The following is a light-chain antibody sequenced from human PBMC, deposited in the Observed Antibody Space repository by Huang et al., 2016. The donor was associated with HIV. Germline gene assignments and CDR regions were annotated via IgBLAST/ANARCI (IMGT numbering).Light chain of an antibody. CDR3: QQRTDWPT. V-gene: IGKV3-11*01. Sequence: EIVLTQSPVAVSWYPGERVTLYCRASQTVDNHLAWYQQKPGQPPRLIIYDTNNRVTGIPARFSGGGSGTHFTLNITNLQPDDSAVYFCQQRTDWPTFGGGTKVEF. CDR2: DTN. J-gene: IGKJ4*01. CDR1: QTVDNH.